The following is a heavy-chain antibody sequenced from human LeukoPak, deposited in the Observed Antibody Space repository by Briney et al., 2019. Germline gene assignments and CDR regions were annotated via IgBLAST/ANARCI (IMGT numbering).Heavy chain of an antibody. CDR3: ARARSDYGDYTPTSDY. V-gene: IGHV4-34*01. CDR1: GGSFSGYY. CDR2: INHRGST. D-gene: IGHD4-17*01. Sequence: PSETLSLTCAVYGGSFSGYYWSWIRQPPGKGLGWIGEINHRGSTNYSPSLKSRVTISVDTSKNQFSLKLSSVTAADTAVYYCARARSDYGDYTPTSDYWGQGTLVTVSS. J-gene: IGHJ4*02.